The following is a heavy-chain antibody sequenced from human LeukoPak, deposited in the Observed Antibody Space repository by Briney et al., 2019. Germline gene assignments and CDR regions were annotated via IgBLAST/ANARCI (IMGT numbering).Heavy chain of an antibody. CDR3: AREESAAPFDY. Sequence: GGSLRLSCAASGFTVSSNYMSWVRQAPGKGLDWVSAISGSGSSTYYADSVKGRFTISRDNSKNTLYLQVNSLRTEDTALYYCAREESAAPFDYWGQGTLVTVSS. CDR1: GFTVSSNY. CDR2: ISGSGSST. J-gene: IGHJ4*02. V-gene: IGHV3-53*05. D-gene: IGHD6-13*01.